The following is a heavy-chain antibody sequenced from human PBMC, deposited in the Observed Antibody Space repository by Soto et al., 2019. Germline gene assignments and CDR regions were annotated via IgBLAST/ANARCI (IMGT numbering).Heavy chain of an antibody. J-gene: IGHJ4*02. Sequence: GGSLRLSCAASGFTFSSYGMHWVRQAPGKGLEWVAVISYDGSNKYYADSVKGRFTISRDNSKNTLYLQMNSLRAEDTAVYYCAKDRHYYYDSSGYYHDYWGQGTLVTVSS. CDR3: AKDRHYYYDSSGYYHDY. CDR1: GFTFSSYG. V-gene: IGHV3-30*18. CDR2: ISYDGSNK. D-gene: IGHD3-22*01.